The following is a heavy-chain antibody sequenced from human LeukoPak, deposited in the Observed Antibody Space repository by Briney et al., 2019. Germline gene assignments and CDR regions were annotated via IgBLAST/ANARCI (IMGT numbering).Heavy chain of an antibody. J-gene: IGHJ4*02. D-gene: IGHD5-12*01. CDR3: ASEPYSGYYSGDY. CDR1: GYTFTGSY. CDR2: INPNSSGT. Sequence: ASVKVSCKASGYTFTGSYMHWVRQAPGQGLEWMGWINPNSSGTNYAQKFQGRVTMTRDTSISTAYMELSRLRSDYTAVYYCASEPYSGYYSGDYWGQGTLVTVSS. V-gene: IGHV1-2*02.